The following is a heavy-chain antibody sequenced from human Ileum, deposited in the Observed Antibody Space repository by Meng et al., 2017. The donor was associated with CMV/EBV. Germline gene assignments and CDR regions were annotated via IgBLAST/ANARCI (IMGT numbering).Heavy chain of an antibody. CDR3: VGVGAP. D-gene: IGHD1-26*01. Sequence: GQLVESGGGLVQPGGSLRLSCEASGFIVSSTYMTWVRQAPGKGLEWVSVIYASGSTFYADSVKGRFTISRDNSENTLFLQMSSLRVEDTAVYYCVGVGAPGGQGTLVTASS. CDR2: IYASGST. V-gene: IGHV3-66*01. J-gene: IGHJ4*02. CDR1: GFIVSSTY.